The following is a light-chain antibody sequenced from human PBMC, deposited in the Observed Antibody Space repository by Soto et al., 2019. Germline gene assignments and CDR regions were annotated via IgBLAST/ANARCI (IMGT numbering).Light chain of an antibody. Sequence: QSVLTQPASVSGSPGQSITVSCTGTSSDIGRFNYVSWYQQHPGKAPKLMIYDVSKRPSGVSNRFSGSKSANTASLTISGLQAEDEADYYCSSYTTSSSYVFGTGTQLTVL. CDR2: DVS. V-gene: IGLV2-14*01. J-gene: IGLJ1*01. CDR3: SSYTTSSSYV. CDR1: SSDIGRFNY.